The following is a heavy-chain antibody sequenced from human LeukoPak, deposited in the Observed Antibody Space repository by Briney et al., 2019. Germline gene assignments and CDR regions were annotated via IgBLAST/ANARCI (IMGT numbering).Heavy chain of an antibody. V-gene: IGHV3-21*01. J-gene: IGHJ4*02. D-gene: IGHD3-22*01. CDR3: ARPTDSRGYYGFDY. CDR1: GFTFSSYS. CDR2: ISSSSSYI. Sequence: PGGSLRLSCAASGFTFSSYSMNWVRQAPGKGLEWVSSISSSSSYIYYADSVKGRFTISRDNAKNSLYLQMNSLRAEDTAVYYCARPTDSRGYYGFDYWGQGTLATVSS.